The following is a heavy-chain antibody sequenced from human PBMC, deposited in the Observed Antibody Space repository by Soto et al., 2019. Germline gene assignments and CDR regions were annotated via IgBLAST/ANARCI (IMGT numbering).Heavy chain of an antibody. Sequence: QVQLVESGGGVVQPGRSQRLSCAASGYTVRSYAMHWVRQAPGKGLEWVAVISYDGSNKYYADSVKGRFTISRDNSKNTLYLQMNSLRAEDTAVYYCARAEGYGDLDYDYWGQGTLVTVSS. CDR3: ARAEGYGDLDYDY. J-gene: IGHJ4*02. D-gene: IGHD4-17*01. V-gene: IGHV3-30-3*01. CDR1: GYTVRSYA. CDR2: ISYDGSNK.